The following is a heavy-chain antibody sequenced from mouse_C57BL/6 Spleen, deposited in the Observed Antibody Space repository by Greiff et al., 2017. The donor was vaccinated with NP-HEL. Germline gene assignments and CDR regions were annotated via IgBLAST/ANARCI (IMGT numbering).Heavy chain of an antibody. V-gene: IGHV1-15*01. CDR1: GYTFTDYE. CDR2: IDPETGGT. D-gene: IGHD1-1*01. J-gene: IGHJ4*01. Sequence: VKLQESGAELVRPGASVTLSCKASGYTFTDYEMHWVKQTPVHGLEWIGAIDPETGGTAYNQKFKGKAILTADKSSSTAYMELRSLTSEDSAVYYCTRCPGSSYAMDYWGQGTSVTVSS. CDR3: TRCPGSSYAMDY.